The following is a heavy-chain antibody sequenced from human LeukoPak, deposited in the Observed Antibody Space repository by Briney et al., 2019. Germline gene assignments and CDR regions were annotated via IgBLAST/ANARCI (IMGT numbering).Heavy chain of an antibody. Sequence: PGGSLRLSCAASGFTFSSYAMHWVRQAPGKGLEWVAVISYDGSNKYYADSVKGRFTISRDNSKNTLYLQMNSLRAEDTAVYYCARPFSYSSSWFDYWGQGTLVTVSS. CDR1: GFTFSSYA. CDR2: ISYDGSNK. J-gene: IGHJ4*02. CDR3: ARPFSYSSSWFDY. V-gene: IGHV3-30-3*01. D-gene: IGHD6-13*01.